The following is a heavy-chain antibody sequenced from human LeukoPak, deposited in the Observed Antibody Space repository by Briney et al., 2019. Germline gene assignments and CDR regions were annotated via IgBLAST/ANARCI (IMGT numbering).Heavy chain of an antibody. D-gene: IGHD2-15*01. CDR2: IYSGGST. V-gene: IGHV3-53*01. CDR1: GFTVSSNY. CDR3: ASSLVVVAATYSDY. J-gene: IGHJ4*02. Sequence: GGSLRLSCAASGFTVSSNYMSWVRQAPGKGLEWVSVIYSGGSTYYADSVKGRFTISRDNSKNTLYLQMNSLRAEDTAVYYCASSLVVVAATYSDYWGQGTLVTVSS.